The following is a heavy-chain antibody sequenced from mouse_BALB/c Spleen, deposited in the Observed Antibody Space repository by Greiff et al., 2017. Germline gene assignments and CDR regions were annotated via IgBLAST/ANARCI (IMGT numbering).Heavy chain of an antibody. CDR2: IDPSDSET. J-gene: IGHJ2*01. CDR1: GYSFTSYW. CDR3: ARLYGKEGYYFDY. V-gene: IGHV1S127*01. D-gene: IGHD1-1*01. Sequence: QVQLQQSGPQLVRPGASVKISCKASGYSFTSYWMHWVKQRPGQGLEWIGMIDPSDSETRLNQKFKDKATLTVDKSSSTAYMQLSSPTSEDSAVYYCARLYGKEGYYFDYWGQGTTLTVSS.